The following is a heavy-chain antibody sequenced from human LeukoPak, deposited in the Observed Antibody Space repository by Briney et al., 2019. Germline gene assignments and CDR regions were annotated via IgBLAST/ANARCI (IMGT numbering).Heavy chain of an antibody. V-gene: IGHV3-48*01. Sequence: GGSLRLSCAASGFTFSTYSMNWVRQAPGRGLEWVSYISSGSSTIHYADSVRGRFTISRDNANNSLYLQMNSLRAEDTAVYYCARGDGTTVSTGDYWGQGTLVTVSS. CDR2: ISSGSSTI. CDR1: GFTFSTYS. J-gene: IGHJ4*02. D-gene: IGHD4-11*01. CDR3: ARGDGTTVSTGDY.